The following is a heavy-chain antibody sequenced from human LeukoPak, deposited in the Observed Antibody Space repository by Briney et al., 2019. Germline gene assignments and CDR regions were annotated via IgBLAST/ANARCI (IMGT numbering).Heavy chain of an antibody. D-gene: IGHD6-13*01. J-gene: IGHJ6*02. CDR2: ISGIGSYI. CDR1: GFTFSTYN. CDR3: ARDRLTIPGIAAAGTHYYYYYDMDV. Sequence: GGSLRLSCAASGFTFSTYNMNWVRQAPGKGLEWVSSISGIGSYIFYADSVKGRFTISRDNAKNSLFLQMNSLRAEDTAMYYCARDRLTIPGIAAAGTHYYYYYDMDVWGQGTTVTVSS. V-gene: IGHV3-21*01.